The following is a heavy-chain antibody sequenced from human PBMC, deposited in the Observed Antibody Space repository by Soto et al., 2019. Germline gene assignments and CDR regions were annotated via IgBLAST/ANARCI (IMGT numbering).Heavy chain of an antibody. CDR3: ARGRLFLTTSGLDITYFDY. CDR2: ITHGGST. CDR1: SGSFSGYY. V-gene: IGHV4-34*01. Sequence: PSETLSLTCAVYSGSFSGYYYSWIRQSPGKGLEWIGEITHGGSTTYSPSLKSRVTMSLDTSKNQFSLNMTSMTAPDTAVYYCARGRLFLTTSGLDITYFDYWGQGTLVTVSS. J-gene: IGHJ4*02. D-gene: IGHD3-3*01.